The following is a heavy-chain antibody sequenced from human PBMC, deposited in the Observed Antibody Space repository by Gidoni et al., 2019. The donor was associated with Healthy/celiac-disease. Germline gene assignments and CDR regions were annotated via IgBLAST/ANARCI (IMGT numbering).Heavy chain of an antibody. Sequence: QVQLVQSGAEVKKPGASVKDSCKASGYTFTSSYMPWGRQAPGQGLEWMGIINPSGGSTSYAQKFQGRVTMTRDTSTSTVYMELSSLRSEDTAVYYCARGIGSSWAGSHFLSEFDPWGQGTLVTVSS. CDR3: ARGIGSSWAGSHFLSEFDP. CDR2: INPSGGST. CDR1: GYTFTSSY. V-gene: IGHV1-46*01. J-gene: IGHJ5*02. D-gene: IGHD6-13*01.